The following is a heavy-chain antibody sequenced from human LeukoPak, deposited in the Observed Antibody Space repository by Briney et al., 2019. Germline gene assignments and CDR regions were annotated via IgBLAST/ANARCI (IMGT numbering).Heavy chain of an antibody. J-gene: IGHJ4*02. CDR1: GFTLGSYW. D-gene: IGHD2-2*01. CDR2: VNTDGSST. V-gene: IGHV3-74*01. CDR3: ASDPPVIVVVPAAPGGY. Sequence: GGSLRLSCAVSGFTLGSYWMHWVRQAPGQGLAWVSRVNTDGSSTTYAESVKGRFTISKDNAKNTLYLQMNSLRAEDTAVYYCASDPPVIVVVPAAPGGYWGQGTLVTVSS.